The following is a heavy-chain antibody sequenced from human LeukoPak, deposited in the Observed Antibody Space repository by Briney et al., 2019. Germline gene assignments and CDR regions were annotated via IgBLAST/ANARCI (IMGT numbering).Heavy chain of an antibody. V-gene: IGHV4-39*01. CDR1: GGSISSSSYY. CDR3: ARHPGDGYNSDVDY. Sequence: SETLSLTCTVSGGSISSSSYYWGWIRQPPGKGLEWIGSIYYSGSTYYNPSLKSRVTISVDTSKNQFSLKLSPVTAADTAVYYCARHPGDGYNSDVDYWGQGTLVTVSS. D-gene: IGHD5-24*01. J-gene: IGHJ4*02. CDR2: IYYSGST.